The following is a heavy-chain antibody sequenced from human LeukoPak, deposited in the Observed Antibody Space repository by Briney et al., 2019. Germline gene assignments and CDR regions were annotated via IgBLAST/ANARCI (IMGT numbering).Heavy chain of an antibody. V-gene: IGHV3-48*01. D-gene: IGHD3-22*01. Sequence: PGGSLRLSCAASGFTLSPYSMNWVRQAPGKGLEWVSYISSSASTIYYAGSVKGRFIISRDRGKNSLYLQMNSLTAEDTAIYYCAGDPRLYDTSWNWYFDLWGRGTLVTVSS. J-gene: IGHJ2*01. CDR3: AGDPRLYDTSWNWYFDL. CDR2: ISSSASTI. CDR1: GFTLSPYS.